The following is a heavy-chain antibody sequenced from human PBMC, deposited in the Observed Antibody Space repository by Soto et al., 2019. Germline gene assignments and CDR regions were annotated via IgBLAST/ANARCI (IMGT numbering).Heavy chain of an antibody. Sequence: PSXTLSLTCTVSGGSISSYYWSWIRQPPVNGLEWIAYICSSGSTNDNPSLTSRGNISVDTSKNQFSLKRSAVTAAYTAVYYCARVDIMLGWFEPWGQGTLVTVSS. D-gene: IGHD2-2*03. CDR3: ARVDIMLGWFEP. J-gene: IGHJ5*02. CDR2: ICSSGST. V-gene: IGHV4-59*01. CDR1: GGSISSYY.